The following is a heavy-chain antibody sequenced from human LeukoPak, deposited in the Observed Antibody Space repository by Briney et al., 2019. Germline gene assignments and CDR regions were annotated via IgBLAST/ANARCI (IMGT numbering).Heavy chain of an antibody. CDR1: GFTFSSYG. CDR3: AGSFGDVKNF. Sequence: GGSLRLSCAASGFTFSSYGMPWVRQAPGKGLEWVAFIRYDGSNKYYADSVKGRFTISRDNSKNTLYLQINSLRAEDTAVYYCAGSFGDVKNFWGQGTLVTVSS. CDR2: IRYDGSNK. D-gene: IGHD3-10*01. V-gene: IGHV3-30*02. J-gene: IGHJ4*01.